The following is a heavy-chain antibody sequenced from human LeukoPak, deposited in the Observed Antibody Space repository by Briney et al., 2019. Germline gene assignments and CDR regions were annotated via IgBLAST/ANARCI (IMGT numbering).Heavy chain of an antibody. CDR3: LTVVETTIAAFDI. D-gene: IGHD1-26*01. CDR1: GFTFSNYW. Sequence: GGSLGLSCAASGFTFSNYWLHWVRQAPGKGLVWVSRIDANAKTTSYADSVKGRFTISTDNAKKTLYLQMNSLRVEDTAVYYCLTVVETTIAAFDIWGQGTMVTVSS. J-gene: IGHJ3*02. V-gene: IGHV3-74*01. CDR2: IDANAKTT.